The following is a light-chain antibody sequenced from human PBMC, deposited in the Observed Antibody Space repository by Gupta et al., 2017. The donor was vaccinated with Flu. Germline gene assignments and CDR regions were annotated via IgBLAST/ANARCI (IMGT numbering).Light chain of an antibody. J-gene: IGKJ1*01. Sequence: GDRVTITCRASQSISTYVNWYQQKPGKAPKLLVYAASSLQSGVPSRFSGSGSGTDCTLTLSSLQPEDFATYYCQQSYINPRTFGQGTKVEIK. CDR2: AAS. CDR1: QSISTY. CDR3: QQSYINPRT. V-gene: IGKV1-39*01.